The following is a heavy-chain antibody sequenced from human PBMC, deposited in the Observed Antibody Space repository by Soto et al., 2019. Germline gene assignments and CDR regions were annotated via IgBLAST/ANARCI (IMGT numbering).Heavy chain of an antibody. J-gene: IGHJ4*02. V-gene: IGHV1-46*03. CDR3: SRVDPGETSPFDH. CDR2: INPFDGSR. Sequence: QVQLVQSGAEVKKPGASVKVSCKASGYIFTSYYIHWVRQAPGQGLEWVGWINPFDGSRMFAQSFQGRVAMTRGTSTSTVYMEVSSLRSEDTAVYYCSRVDPGETSPFDHWGQGTLVTVSS. D-gene: IGHD3-10*01. CDR1: GYIFTSYY.